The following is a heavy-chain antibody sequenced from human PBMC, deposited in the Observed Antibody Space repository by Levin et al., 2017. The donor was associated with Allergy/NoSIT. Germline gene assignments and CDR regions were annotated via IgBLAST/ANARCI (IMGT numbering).Heavy chain of an antibody. CDR1: GGSISSYY. CDR3: ARDPAIAAAPWFDP. CDR2: IYYSGST. D-gene: IGHD6-13*01. Sequence: SETLSLTCTVSGGSISSYYWSWIRQPPGKGLEWIGYIYYSGSTNYNPSLKSRVTISVDTSKNQFSLKLSSVTAADTAVYYCARDPAIAAAPWFDPWGQGTLVTVSS. J-gene: IGHJ5*02. V-gene: IGHV4-59*01.